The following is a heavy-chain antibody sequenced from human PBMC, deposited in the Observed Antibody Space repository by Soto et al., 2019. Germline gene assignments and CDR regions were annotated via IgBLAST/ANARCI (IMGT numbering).Heavy chain of an antibody. Sequence: QPGGSLRLSCAASGFTFSSYAMSWVRQAPGKGLEWVSAISGSGGSTYYADSVKGRFTISRDNSKNTLYLQMNSLRAEDTAVYYCAKDLTVVVPAENWFDPWGQGTLVTVSS. CDR1: GFTFSSYA. CDR2: ISGSGGST. J-gene: IGHJ5*02. V-gene: IGHV3-23*01. D-gene: IGHD2-2*01. CDR3: AKDLTVVVPAENWFDP.